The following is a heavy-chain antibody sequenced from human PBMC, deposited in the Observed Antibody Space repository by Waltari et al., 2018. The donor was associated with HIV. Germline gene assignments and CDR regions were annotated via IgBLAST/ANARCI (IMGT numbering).Heavy chain of an antibody. CDR3: ARLGYVWESYRSPRAFDI. CDR2: INGDGIST. V-gene: IGHV3-74*01. J-gene: IGHJ3*02. CDR1: GVSFRCYW. D-gene: IGHD3-16*02. Sequence: EVQLVESGGGLVQQVGSLRLSCAAAGVSFRCYWMHLVRQAPGKGLVGVSRINGDGISTSYADSVKGRFTISGDNAKNTLYLQMHSLRAEDTAVYYCARLGYVWESYRSPRAFDIWGQGTMVTVSS.